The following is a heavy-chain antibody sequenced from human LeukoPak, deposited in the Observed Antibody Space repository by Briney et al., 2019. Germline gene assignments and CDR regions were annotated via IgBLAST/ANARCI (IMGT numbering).Heavy chain of an antibody. J-gene: IGHJ6*04. Sequence: PGGSLRLSCAASGFTVSSNYMSWVRQAPGKGLEWVSVIYSGGSTYYADSVKGRFTISRDNSKNTLYLQMNSLRAEDTAVYYCARERRGGYYYGMDVWGKGTTVTVSP. D-gene: IGHD2-15*01. CDR2: IYSGGST. CDR1: GFTVSSNY. CDR3: ARERRGGYYYGMDV. V-gene: IGHV3-53*01.